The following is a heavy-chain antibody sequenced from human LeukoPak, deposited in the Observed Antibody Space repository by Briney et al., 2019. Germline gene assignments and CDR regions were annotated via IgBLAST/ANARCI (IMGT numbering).Heavy chain of an antibody. Sequence: GGSLRLSCAASGFAFSSYAITWVRQAPGKGLEWVSAISGSGGSTYYADSVRGRFTISRDNSKNTLFLQMSSLRAEDTAVYYCAKTSGFFDCWGQGTLVTVSS. D-gene: IGHD5-12*01. V-gene: IGHV3-23*01. CDR1: GFAFSSYA. CDR3: AKTSGFFDC. J-gene: IGHJ4*02. CDR2: ISGSGGST.